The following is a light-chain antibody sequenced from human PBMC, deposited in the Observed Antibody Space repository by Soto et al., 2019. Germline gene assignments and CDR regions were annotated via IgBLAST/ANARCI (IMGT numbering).Light chain of an antibody. CDR3: QQYGSSMPVT. V-gene: IGKV3D-20*01. CDR2: DAS. Sequence: EIVLTQSPVTLSLSPGERATLLCRASQSVSSSFLAWYQHKPGLAPRLLIYDASSRATGIPDRFTGSGSGTDFTLTISRLEPEDFAIYYCQQYGSSMPVTFGQGTRLEIK. CDR1: QSVSSSF. J-gene: IGKJ5*01.